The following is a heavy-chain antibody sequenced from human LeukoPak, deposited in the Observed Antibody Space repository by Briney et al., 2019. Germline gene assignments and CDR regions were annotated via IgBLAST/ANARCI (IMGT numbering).Heavy chain of an antibody. Sequence: ETLSLTCTVYGGSISSYYWSWVRQAPGKGLEWVSAVSSSGGSTSYADYVKGQFTISRDNSKNTVYLHMNNLRAEDTAVYYCAKEGRKTGNTYGYEYDCWGQGTLVTVSS. J-gene: IGHJ4*02. D-gene: IGHD5-18*01. CDR1: GGSISSYY. CDR2: VSSSGGST. V-gene: IGHV3-23*01. CDR3: AKEGRKTGNTYGYEYDC.